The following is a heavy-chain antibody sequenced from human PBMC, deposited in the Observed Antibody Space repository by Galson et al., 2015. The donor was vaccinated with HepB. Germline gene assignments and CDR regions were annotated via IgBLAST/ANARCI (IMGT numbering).Heavy chain of an antibody. CDR1: GFTFSSYG. CDR2: ISYDGSNK. V-gene: IGHV3-30*18. J-gene: IGHJ4*02. CDR3: AKDQYSSSWSLFDY. D-gene: IGHD6-13*01. Sequence: SLRLSCAASGFTFSSYGMHWVRQAPGKGLEWVAVISYDGSNKYYADSVKGRFTISRDNSKNTLYLQMNSLRAEDTAVYYCAKDQYSSSWSLFDYWGQGTLVTVSS.